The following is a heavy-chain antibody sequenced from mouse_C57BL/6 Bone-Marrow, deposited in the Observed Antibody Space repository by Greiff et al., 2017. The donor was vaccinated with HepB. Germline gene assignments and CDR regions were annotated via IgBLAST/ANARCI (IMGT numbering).Heavy chain of an antibody. V-gene: IGHV5-6*01. Sequence: EVQRVESGGDLVKPGGSLKLSCAASGFTFSSYGMSWVRQTPDKRLEWVATISSGGSYTYYPDSVKGRFTISRDNAKNTLYLQMSSLKSEDTAMYYCARHGDGTAWFAYWGQGTLVTVSA. CDR3: ARHGDGTAWFAY. CDR1: GFTFSSYG. D-gene: IGHD1-1*01. CDR2: ISSGGSYT. J-gene: IGHJ3*01.